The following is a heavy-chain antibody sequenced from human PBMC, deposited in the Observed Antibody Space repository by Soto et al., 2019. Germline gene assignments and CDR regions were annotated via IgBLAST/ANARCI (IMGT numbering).Heavy chain of an antibody. CDR1: GGSISSSSYY. Sequence: SETLSLTCTVSGGSISSSSYYWGWIRQPPGKGLEWIGSIYYSGSTYYNPSLKSRVTISVDTSKNQFSLKLSSVTAADTAVYYCARRSSGWYFFDYLGQGTLITFSS. J-gene: IGHJ4*02. V-gene: IGHV4-39*01. D-gene: IGHD6-19*01. CDR3: ARRSSGWYFFDY. CDR2: IYYSGST.